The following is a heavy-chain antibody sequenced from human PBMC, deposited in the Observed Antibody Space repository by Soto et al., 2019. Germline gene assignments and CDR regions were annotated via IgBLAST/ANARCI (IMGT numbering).Heavy chain of an antibody. Sequence: QVQLVQSGAEVKKPGSSVKVSCKASGGTFSSYAISWVRQAPGQGLEWMGGIIPIFGTADYAQKFQGRVTITADESTSTAYMELSSLRSEDTALYYCARHPVSGSYAYYYGMDVWGQGTTVTVSS. CDR3: ARHPVSGSYAYYYGMDV. J-gene: IGHJ6*02. CDR2: IIPIFGTA. V-gene: IGHV1-69*12. D-gene: IGHD1-26*01. CDR1: GGTFSSYA.